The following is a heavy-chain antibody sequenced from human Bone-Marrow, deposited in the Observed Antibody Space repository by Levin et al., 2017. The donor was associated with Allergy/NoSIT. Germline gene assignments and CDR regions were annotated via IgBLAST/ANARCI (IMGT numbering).Heavy chain of an antibody. CDR1: GFPFSEAW. CDR2: IKSKTDGGTI. CDR3: VMSPKF. V-gene: IGHV3-15*01. D-gene: IGHD2-21*01. J-gene: IGHJ4*02. Sequence: PGGSLRLSCAASGFPFSEAWMTWVRQAPGKGLEWVGRIKSKTDGGTIDYAAPVKGRFSISRDDSKDTLFLHMKNLKSEDTGVYFCVMSPKFWGQGALVTVSA.